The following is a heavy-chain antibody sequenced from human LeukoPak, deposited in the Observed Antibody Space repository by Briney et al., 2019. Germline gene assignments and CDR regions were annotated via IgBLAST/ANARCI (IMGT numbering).Heavy chain of an antibody. D-gene: IGHD6-19*01. CDR1: GYTFTGYH. CDR2: INPNSGGT. CDR3: ARQRSGWSYDAFDI. J-gene: IGHJ3*02. V-gene: IGHV1-2*06. Sequence: ASVKVSCKASGYTFTGYHMHRVRQAPGQGLEWMGRINPNSGGTTYAQKFQGRVTMTRDTSISTAYVELSRLRSDDTAVFYCARQRSGWSYDAFDIWGQGTMVTVSS.